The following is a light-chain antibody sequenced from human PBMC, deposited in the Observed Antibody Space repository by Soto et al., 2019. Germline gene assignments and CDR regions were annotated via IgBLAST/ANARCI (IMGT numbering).Light chain of an antibody. V-gene: IGKV3-11*01. CDR3: QQRSSWPRT. Sequence: EIVLTQSPATLSLSPGERATLACRASQSVSSYLAWYQQKPGQAPRVVIYDASNRATSIPPRFSGSGSGTYFTLTSSSLEPEDFAVYYCQQRSSWPRTFGQGTKVEIK. CDR2: DAS. J-gene: IGKJ1*01. CDR1: QSVSSY.